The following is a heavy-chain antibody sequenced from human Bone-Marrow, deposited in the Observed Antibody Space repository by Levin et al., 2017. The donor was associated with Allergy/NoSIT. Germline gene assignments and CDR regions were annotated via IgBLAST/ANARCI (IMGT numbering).Heavy chain of an antibody. CDR1: GFSFGSYS. CDR3: AKAGAAASLRYIDV. J-gene: IGHJ2*01. CDR2: LGGDAITT. Sequence: GGSLRLSCAGSGFSFGSYSLTWVRQAPGKGLEWVSVLGGDAITTYSADSVKGRFTISRDNSKNTLYLQMDSLRDDDTAVYYCAKAGAAASLRYIDVWGRGTRVTVSS. D-gene: IGHD6-13*01. V-gene: IGHV3-23*01.